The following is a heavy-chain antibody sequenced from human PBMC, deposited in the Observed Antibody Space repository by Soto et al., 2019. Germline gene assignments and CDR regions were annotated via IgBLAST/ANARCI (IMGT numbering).Heavy chain of an antibody. CDR2: ISGSGGST. D-gene: IGHD4-4*01. CDR1: GFTFSSYA. V-gene: IGHV3-23*01. CDR3: ANTSPLEDAGWGYEDYSNYNYYYYGMDV. Sequence: EVQLLESGGGLVQPGGSLRLSCAASGFTFSSYAMSWVRQARGKGLEWVSAISGSGGSTYYADSVKGRFTISRDNSKNTLYLQMNSLRAEDTAVYYCANTSPLEDAGWGYEDYSNYNYYYYGMDVWGQGTTVTVSS. J-gene: IGHJ6*02.